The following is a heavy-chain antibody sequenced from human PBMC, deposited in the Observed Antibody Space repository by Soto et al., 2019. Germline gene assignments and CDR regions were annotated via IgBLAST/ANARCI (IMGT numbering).Heavy chain of an antibody. CDR1: GFTFSDYP. CDR3: ARDFIVGATDYFDY. Sequence: QVQLVESGGGVVQPGRSLSLSCAASGFTFSDYPMHWVRQAPGKGLEWVAVISYDGRVKYYVDSVKGRFTISRDDSKNSLYLHMNSLRVDATAVYYCARDFIVGATDYFDYLGQGTLFTVSS. J-gene: IGHJ4*02. CDR2: ISYDGRVK. D-gene: IGHD1-26*01. V-gene: IGHV3-30*04.